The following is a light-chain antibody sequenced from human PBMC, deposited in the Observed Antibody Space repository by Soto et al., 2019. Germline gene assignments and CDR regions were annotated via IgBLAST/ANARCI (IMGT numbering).Light chain of an antibody. V-gene: IGKV1-39*01. Sequence: DIQMTQSPSSLSASVGDRVTITCRASQSISNYVNWYQQKPGKAPKFLIYAASSLQSGVPSRFSGSGSGTDFTLTFSSLQPEDFATYYCQQSYSTPRTFGQGTKVKI. CDR3: QQSYSTPRT. J-gene: IGKJ1*01. CDR2: AAS. CDR1: QSISNY.